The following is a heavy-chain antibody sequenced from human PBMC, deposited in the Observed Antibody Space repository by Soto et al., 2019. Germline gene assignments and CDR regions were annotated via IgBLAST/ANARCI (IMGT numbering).Heavy chain of an antibody. CDR2: IIPIIGTA. V-gene: IGHV1-69*01. J-gene: IGHJ4*02. CDR3: ARDRVYSGYDSTYFDY. CDR1: GGTFSSYA. Sequence: QVQLVQSGAEVKKPGSSVKVSCKASGGTFSSYAISWVRQAPGQGLEWRGGIIPIIGTANYAQKFQGRVTITADESTSTAYMELSSLRSEDTAVYYCARDRVYSGYDSTYFDYWGQGTLVTVSS. D-gene: IGHD5-12*01.